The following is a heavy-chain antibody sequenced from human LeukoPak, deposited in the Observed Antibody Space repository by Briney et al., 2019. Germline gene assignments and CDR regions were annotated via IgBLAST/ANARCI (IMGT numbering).Heavy chain of an antibody. CDR3: ARDGCSSTSCSLSGYYGMDV. V-gene: IGHV1-18*01. CDR2: ISAYNGNT. J-gene: IGHJ6*02. D-gene: IGHD2-2*01. CDR1: GYTFTSYG. Sequence: ASVKVSCKASGYTFTSYGISWVRQAPGQGLEWMGWISAYNGNTNYAQKLQGRVTMTTGTSTSTAYMELRSLRFDDTAVYYCARDGCSSTSCSLSGYYGMDVWGQGTTVTVSS.